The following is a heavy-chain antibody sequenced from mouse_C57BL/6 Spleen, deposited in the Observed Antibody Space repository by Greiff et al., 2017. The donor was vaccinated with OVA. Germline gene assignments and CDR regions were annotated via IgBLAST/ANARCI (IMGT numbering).Heavy chain of an antibody. J-gene: IGHJ1*03. D-gene: IGHD1-1*01. CDR3: AGSAHYYGSRGPFDV. CDR1: GYTFTGYW. V-gene: IGHV1-9*01. Sequence: VKLMESGAELMKPGASVKLSCKATGYTFTGYWIEWVKQRPGHGLEWIGEILPGSGSTNYTEKFKGKATFTADTSSNTAYMQLSSLTTEDSAIYYCAGSAHYYGSRGPFDVWGTGTTVTVSS. CDR2: ILPGSGST.